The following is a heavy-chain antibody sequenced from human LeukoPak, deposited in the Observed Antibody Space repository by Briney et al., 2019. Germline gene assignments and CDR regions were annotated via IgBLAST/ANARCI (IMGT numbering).Heavy chain of an antibody. CDR2: INSDGSST. CDR1: GFTFNNYW. J-gene: IGHJ4*02. D-gene: IGHD3-10*01. CDR3: ARGPMGKGCFDY. Sequence: PGGSLRLSCAASGFTFNNYWMHWVRQAPGKGLVWVSRINSDGSSTSHADSVKGRFTISRDNAKNTLYLQMNSLRAEDTAVYYCARGPMGKGCFDYWGQGTLVTVSS. V-gene: IGHV3-74*01.